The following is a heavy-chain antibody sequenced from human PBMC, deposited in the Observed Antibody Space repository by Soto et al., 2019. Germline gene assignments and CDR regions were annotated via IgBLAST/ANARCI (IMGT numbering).Heavy chain of an antibody. CDR2: VDSGGSST. CDR3: ARDNWNSY. CDR1: GFTFSTYW. D-gene: IGHD1-1*01. J-gene: IGHJ4*02. Sequence: GGSPRLSCVASGFTFSTYWMHWVRQALGKGLVWVSRVDSGGSSTNYADSVKGRFTISRDNAKNTLYLQMSSLRAEDTGVYYCARDNWNSYWGQGTRVTVSS. V-gene: IGHV3-74*01.